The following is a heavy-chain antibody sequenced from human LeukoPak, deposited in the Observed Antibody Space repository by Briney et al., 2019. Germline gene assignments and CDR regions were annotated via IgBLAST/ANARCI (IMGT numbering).Heavy chain of an antibody. Sequence: GGSLRLSCAASDFSFSNYGMHWVRQAPGKGLEWVSAVSGSGSSTFYADSVKGRFTISRDNSENTLFLQMSSLRAEDTAVYYCAKLIISPEGYEYFPHWGQGTLVTVSS. CDR1: DFSFSNYG. J-gene: IGHJ1*01. V-gene: IGHV3-23*01. CDR2: VSGSGSST. D-gene: IGHD2-15*01. CDR3: AKLIISPEGYEYFPH.